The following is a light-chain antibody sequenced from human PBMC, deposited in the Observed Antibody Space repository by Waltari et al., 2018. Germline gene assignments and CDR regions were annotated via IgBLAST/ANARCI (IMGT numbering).Light chain of an antibody. V-gene: IGKV3D-15*01. CDR1: QHIYSN. CDR3: QQYNRWPPIT. Sequence: DIVMTQSPATLSVSPGERATVSCRASQHIYSNLAWYQRKPGQPPRLLIYDASTRATGIPARFTGSGSGTEFTLTISSLQSEDSAVYPGQQYNRWPPITFGQGTRLEIK. CDR2: DAS. J-gene: IGKJ5*01.